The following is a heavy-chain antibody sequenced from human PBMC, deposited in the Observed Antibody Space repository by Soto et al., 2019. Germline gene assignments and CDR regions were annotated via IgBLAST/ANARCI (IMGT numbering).Heavy chain of an antibody. CDR2: IYPGDSDT. V-gene: IGHV5-51*01. CDR3: ARHEDYYDSSGLSIDY. J-gene: IGHJ4*02. CDR1: GYSFTNYC. Sequence: GESLKISGKGSGYSFTNYCIGWVLQMPWKGLEWMGIIYPGDSDTRYSPSFQGQVTISADKSISTAYLQWSSLKASDTAMYYCARHEDYYDSSGLSIDYWGQGTLVTVSS. D-gene: IGHD3-22*01.